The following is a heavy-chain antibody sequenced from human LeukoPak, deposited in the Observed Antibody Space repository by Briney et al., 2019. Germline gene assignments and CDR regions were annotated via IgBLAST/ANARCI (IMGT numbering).Heavy chain of an antibody. CDR1: GGSISSGGYY. CDR2: IYYSGST. Sequence: PSETLSLTCTVSGGSISSGGYYWSWIRQHPGKGLEWIGYIYYSGSTYYNPSLKSRVTISVDTSKNQFSLKLSSVTAADTAVYYCARDIPYDILTGDNMFDYWGQGTLVTVSS. CDR3: ARDIPYDILTGDNMFDY. J-gene: IGHJ4*02. V-gene: IGHV4-31*03. D-gene: IGHD3-9*01.